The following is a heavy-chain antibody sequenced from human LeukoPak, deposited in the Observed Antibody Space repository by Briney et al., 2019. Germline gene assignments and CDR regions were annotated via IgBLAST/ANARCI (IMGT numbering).Heavy chain of an antibody. CDR1: GFTFSSYG. V-gene: IGHV3-30*03. CDR2: ISYDGSNK. CDR3: ATLVHQSVAGTAYFDY. J-gene: IGHJ4*02. Sequence: GGSLRLSCAASGFTFSSYGMHWVRQAPGKGLEWVAVISYDGSNKYYADSVKGRFTISRDNSKNTLYLQMNSLRAEDTAVYYCATLVHQSVAGTAYFDYWGQGTLVTVSS. D-gene: IGHD6-19*01.